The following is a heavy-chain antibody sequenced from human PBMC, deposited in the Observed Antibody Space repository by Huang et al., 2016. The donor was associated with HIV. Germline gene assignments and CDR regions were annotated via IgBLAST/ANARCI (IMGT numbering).Heavy chain of an antibody. CDR2: ISFDGANK. J-gene: IGHJ6*03. Sequence: GRSLRLSCAASGFTFNTYGIHWVRQAPGKGLEGVAVISFDGANKYYADSVNGPFTISRDNPKNTLYLQMNSLRTEDTAVYFWAKGGEGQWFGQLTPEHYSYYYMDVWGKGTTVTVSS. CDR1: GFTFNTYG. V-gene: IGHV3-30*18. D-gene: IGHD3-10*01. CDR3: AKGGEGQWFGQLTPEHYSYYYMDV.